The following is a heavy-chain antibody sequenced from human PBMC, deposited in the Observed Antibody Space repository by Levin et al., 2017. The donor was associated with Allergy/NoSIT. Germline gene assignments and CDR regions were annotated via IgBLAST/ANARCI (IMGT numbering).Heavy chain of an antibody. Sequence: KPGESLKISCKASGGTFSSYAISWVRQAPGQGLEWMGGIIPIFGTANYAQKFQGRVTITADKSTSTAYMELSSLRSEDTAVYYCASDCSGGSCHGDPWGQGTLVTVSS. CDR3: ASDCSGGSCHGDP. V-gene: IGHV1-69*06. CDR2: IIPIFGTA. J-gene: IGHJ5*02. CDR1: GGTFSSYA. D-gene: IGHD2-15*01.